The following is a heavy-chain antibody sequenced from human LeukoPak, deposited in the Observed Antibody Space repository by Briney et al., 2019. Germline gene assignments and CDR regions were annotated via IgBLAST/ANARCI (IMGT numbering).Heavy chain of an antibody. CDR2: ISYDGSHK. CDR1: GFTFSSYA. CDR3: AKDVNYYDSSGLGCYFDY. V-gene: IGHV3-30*04. D-gene: IGHD3-22*01. Sequence: PGGSLRLSCAASGFTFSSYAMHWVRQAPGKGLEWVAVISYDGSHKYYADSVKGRFTISRDNSKNTLYLQMNSLRAEDTAVYYCAKDVNYYDSSGLGCYFDYWGQGTLVTVSS. J-gene: IGHJ4*02.